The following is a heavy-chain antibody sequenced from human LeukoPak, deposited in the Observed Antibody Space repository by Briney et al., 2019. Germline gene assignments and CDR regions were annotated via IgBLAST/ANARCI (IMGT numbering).Heavy chain of an antibody. V-gene: IGHV4-34*01. CDR2: INHSGST. Sequence: SETLSLTCAVYGGSFSGYYWSWIRQPPGKGLGWIGEINHSGSTNYNPSLKSRVTISVDTSKNQFSLKLSSVTAADTAVYYCARRRGPTALGYCSSTSCYGYFQHWGQGTLVTVSS. D-gene: IGHD2-2*01. CDR3: ARRRGPTALGYCSSTSCYGYFQH. J-gene: IGHJ1*01. CDR1: GGSFSGYY.